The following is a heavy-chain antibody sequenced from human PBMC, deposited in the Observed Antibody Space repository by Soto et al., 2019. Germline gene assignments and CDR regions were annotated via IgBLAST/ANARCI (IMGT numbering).Heavy chain of an antibody. CDR1: GVTFGHSA. D-gene: IGHD3-10*01. J-gene: IGHJ6*02. Sequence: QVQLVHAGAEGKKPGSSVTVSCKASGVTFGHSAISWVLQAPGPGLEWMGGIIPIFPTPDYAQKFQGRVTITADESTTPANMELTSLSSEDSAVYYCSRDKDRHRVGGNYYYGIDVWGQGTTVTVSS. CDR3: SRDKDRHRVGGNYYYGIDV. CDR2: IIPIFPTP. V-gene: IGHV1-69*12.